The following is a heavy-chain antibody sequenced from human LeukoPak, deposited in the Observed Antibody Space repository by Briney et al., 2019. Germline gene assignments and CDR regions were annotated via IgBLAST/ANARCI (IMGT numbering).Heavy chain of an antibody. CDR1: GFTVSSNY. Sequence: GGSLRLSCAASGFTVSSNYMSWVRQAPGKGLEWVSVTYSGGSTYYADSVKGRFTISRHNSKNTLYLQMNSLRAEDTAVYYCARDLRSGGSYFFDYWGQGTLVTVSS. CDR3: ARDLRSGGSYFFDY. J-gene: IGHJ4*02. D-gene: IGHD2-15*01. V-gene: IGHV3-53*04. CDR2: TYSGGST.